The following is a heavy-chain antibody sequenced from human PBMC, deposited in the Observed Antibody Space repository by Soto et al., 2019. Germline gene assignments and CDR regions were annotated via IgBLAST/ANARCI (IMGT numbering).Heavy chain of an antibody. CDR1: GGSFSGYY. V-gene: IGHV4-34*01. CDR3: ARSRIAADAYYFDY. D-gene: IGHD6-13*01. J-gene: IGHJ4*02. CDR2: INHSGST. Sequence: SETLSLTCAVYGGSFSGYYWSWIRQPPGKGLEWIGEINHSGSTNYNPSLKSRVTISVDTSKNQFSLKLSSVTAADTAVYYCARSRIAADAYYFDYWGQGTLVTVSS.